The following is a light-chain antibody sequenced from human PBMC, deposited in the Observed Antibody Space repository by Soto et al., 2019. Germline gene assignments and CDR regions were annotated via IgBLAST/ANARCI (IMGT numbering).Light chain of an antibody. J-gene: IGKJ5*01. Sequence: PVESATLSCRASQSINSYLAWYQQKPGQAPRLLIYDASNRATGIPARFSGSGSGTDFTLTISSLEPEDFAVYYCQQRSNWPPVITFGQGTRLEIK. CDR3: QQRSNWPPVIT. CDR2: DAS. CDR1: QSINSY. V-gene: IGKV3-11*01.